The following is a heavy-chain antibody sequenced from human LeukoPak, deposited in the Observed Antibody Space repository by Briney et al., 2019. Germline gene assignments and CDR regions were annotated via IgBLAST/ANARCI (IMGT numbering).Heavy chain of an antibody. Sequence: GGSLRLSCAASGFTVSSNYMSWVRQAPGKGLEWVSVIYSGGSTYYADSVKGRFTISRDNSKNTLYLQMNSLRAEDTAVYYCAKEGTVDTAMAIDYWGQGTLVTVSS. CDR2: IYSGGST. V-gene: IGHV3-53*01. J-gene: IGHJ4*02. D-gene: IGHD5-18*01. CDR3: AKEGTVDTAMAIDY. CDR1: GFTVSSNY.